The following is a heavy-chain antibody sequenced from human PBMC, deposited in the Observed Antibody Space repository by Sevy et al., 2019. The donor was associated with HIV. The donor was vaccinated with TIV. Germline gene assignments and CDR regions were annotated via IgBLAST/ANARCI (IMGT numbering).Heavy chain of an antibody. J-gene: IGHJ5*02. D-gene: IGHD3-10*01. Sequence: SETLSLTCTVSGGSISSGDYYWSWIRQPAGKGLEWIGYIYYSGSTYYNPSLKSRVTISVDTSKNQFSLKLSSVTAADTAVYYCARDRYYYGSGSYLSSWFDPWGQGTLVTVSS. V-gene: IGHV4-30-4*01. CDR2: IYYSGST. CDR1: GGSISSGDYY. CDR3: ARDRYYYGSGSYLSSWFDP.